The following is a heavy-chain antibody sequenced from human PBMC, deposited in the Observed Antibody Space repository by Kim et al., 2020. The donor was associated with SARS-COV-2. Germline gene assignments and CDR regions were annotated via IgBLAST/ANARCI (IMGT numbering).Heavy chain of an antibody. J-gene: IGHJ5*02. V-gene: IGHV4-34*01. D-gene: IGHD4-17*01. CDR3: ARGYGDYASNWFDP. Sequence: PTLKSRVTISGDTSKNQFSLKLSSVTAADTAVYYCARGYGDYASNWFDPWGQGTLVTVSS.